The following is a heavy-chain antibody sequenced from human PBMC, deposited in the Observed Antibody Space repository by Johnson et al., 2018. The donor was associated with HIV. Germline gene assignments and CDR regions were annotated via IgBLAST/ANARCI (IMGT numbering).Heavy chain of an antibody. V-gene: IGHV3-73*01. CDR1: GFTFSGSA. Sequence: VQLVESGGALVQPGGSVKLSCEGSGFTFSGSAMHWVRQSPGKGLEWVGHIGTKSDNYATEYAASLKGRFIVPRDDSKNTAYLQRHSLKIEDTAVYYCSRRTLGGYCPKGICPINAFDVWGQGTTVTVAS. J-gene: IGHJ3*01. D-gene: IGHD2-8*01. CDR3: SRRTLGGYCPKGICPINAFDV. CDR2: IGTKSDNYAT.